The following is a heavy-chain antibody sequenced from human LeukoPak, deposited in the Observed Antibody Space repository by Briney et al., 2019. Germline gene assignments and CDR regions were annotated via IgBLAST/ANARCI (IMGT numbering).Heavy chain of an antibody. J-gene: IGHJ3*02. D-gene: IGHD3-22*01. Sequence: PGGSLRLSCAASGFSFSNYGIHWVRQAPGKGLEWVAFIRYDGSKKDYADSVKGRFTISRDNSKNTLYLQMNSLRAEDTAVYYCAKSIGTLNAFDIWGQGTMVTVSS. CDR2: IRYDGSKK. V-gene: IGHV3-30*02. CDR1: GFSFSNYG. CDR3: AKSIGTLNAFDI.